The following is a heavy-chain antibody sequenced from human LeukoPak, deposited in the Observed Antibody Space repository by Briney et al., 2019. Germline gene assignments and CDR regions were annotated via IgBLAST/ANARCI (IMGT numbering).Heavy chain of an antibody. D-gene: IGHD6-19*01. CDR3: ARQGIAVAPDY. CDR2: IYYSGST. CDR1: GGSISSGDYY. V-gene: IGHV4-61*08. J-gene: IGHJ4*02. Sequence: SETLSLTCTVSGGSISSGDYYWSWIRQPPGKGLEWIGYIYYSGSTNYNPSLKSRVTISIDTSKNQFSLKLSSVTAADTAVYYCARQGIAVAPDYWGQGTLVTVSS.